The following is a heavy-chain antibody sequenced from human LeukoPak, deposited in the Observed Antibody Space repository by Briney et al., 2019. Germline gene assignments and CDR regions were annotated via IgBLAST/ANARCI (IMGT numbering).Heavy chain of an antibody. V-gene: IGHV1-2*02. J-gene: IGHJ4*02. CDR3: ARGFVGYCSSTSCYTLDY. CDR2: INPNSGGT. Sequence: ASVKVSCKASGYTFTGYYMHWVRQAPGQGLEWMGWINPNSGGTNYAQKFQGRVTMTRDTSISTAYMELSRLRSDDTAVYYCARGFVGYCSSTSCYTLDYWGQGTLVTISS. D-gene: IGHD2-2*02. CDR1: GYTFTGYY.